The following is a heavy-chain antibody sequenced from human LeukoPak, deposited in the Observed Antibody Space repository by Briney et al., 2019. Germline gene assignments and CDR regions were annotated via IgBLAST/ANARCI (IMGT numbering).Heavy chain of an antibody. CDR3: ARDLGIVVVLTARGAFDI. CDR2: INQDGGEK. V-gene: IGHV3-7*01. J-gene: IGHJ3*02. Sequence: PGGSLRLSCAASGFTFSSYWMTWVRQAPGKGLEWVANINQDGGEKWYVDSVKGRFTISRDNARNSVYLQMNSLRADDTAVYYCARDLGIVVVLTARGAFDIWGQGTMVTVSS. CDR1: GFTFSSYW. D-gene: IGHD2-15*01.